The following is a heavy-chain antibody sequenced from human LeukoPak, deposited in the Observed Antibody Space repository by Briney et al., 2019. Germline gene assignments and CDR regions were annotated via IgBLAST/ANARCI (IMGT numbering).Heavy chain of an antibody. J-gene: IGHJ4*02. D-gene: IGHD6-13*01. CDR2: IYSRGNT. CDR1: GASISSSSSY. CDR3: ARFSSIAAAFDY. V-gene: IGHV4-39*07. Sequence: PSETLSLTCTVSGASISSSSSYWGWIRQPPGKGLEWLGNIYSRGNTYYKPSLRSRVTISIDTSKNQFSLRLTSVTAADTAVYYCARFSSIAAAFDYWGLGTLVTVSS.